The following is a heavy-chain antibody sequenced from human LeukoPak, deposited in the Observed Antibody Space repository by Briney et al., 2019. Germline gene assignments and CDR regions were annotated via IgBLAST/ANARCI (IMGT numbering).Heavy chain of an antibody. Sequence: GGSLRLSCAASGFTFDDYGMSWVRQAPGKGLEWVSGIIWNGGSTGYADSVKGRFTISRDNAKNSLYLQMNNLRAEDTALYYCARVGNCGSGSYYWVDSWGQGTLVTVSS. D-gene: IGHD3-10*01. CDR2: IIWNGGST. V-gene: IGHV3-20*04. CDR3: ARVGNCGSGSYYWVDS. J-gene: IGHJ4*02. CDR1: GFTFDDYG.